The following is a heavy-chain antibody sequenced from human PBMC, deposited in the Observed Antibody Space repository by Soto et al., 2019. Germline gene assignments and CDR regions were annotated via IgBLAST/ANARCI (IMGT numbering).Heavy chain of an antibody. CDR2: INPNSGGP. CDR3: ARGCITCLDY. CDR1: GYTFTDYY. J-gene: IGHJ4*02. D-gene: IGHD3-10*01. Sequence: GASVKVSCKTSGYTFTDYYMHWVRHAPGQGLEWMGWINPNSGGPISAQKFQGRVTMTSYTSISTAYLELSRLRSDHTSVYYCARGCITCLDYWGQGTQVTVSS. V-gene: IGHV1-2*02.